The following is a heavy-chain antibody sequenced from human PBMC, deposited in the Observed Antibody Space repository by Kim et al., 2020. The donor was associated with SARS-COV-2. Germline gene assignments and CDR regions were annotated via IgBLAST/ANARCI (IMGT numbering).Heavy chain of an antibody. V-gene: IGHV1-18*01. J-gene: IGHJ6*02. CDR1: GYTFTSYG. CDR2: ISAYNGNT. CDR3: ARDQPLRKTGTTPHYYYYGMDV. Sequence: ASVKVSCKASGYTFTSYGISWVRQAPGQGLEWMGWISAYNGNTNYAQKLQGRVTMTTDTSTSTAYMELRSLRSDDTAVYYCARDQPLRKTGTTPHYYYYGMDVWGQGTTVTVSS. D-gene: IGHD1-1*01.